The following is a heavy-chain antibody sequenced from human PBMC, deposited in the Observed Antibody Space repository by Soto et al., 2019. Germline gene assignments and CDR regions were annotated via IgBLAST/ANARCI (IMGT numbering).Heavy chain of an antibody. Sequence: PGGSLRLSCAASGFTFDRFAMSWVCQAPGKGLEWVSTITGSAVSTYYADSLKDRITISRDNSKDTLYLQMNSLTAEDSALYYCAKGAHPITSELNSRGKRT. CDR2: ITGSAVST. D-gene: IGHD1-20*01. J-gene: IGHJ6*03. CDR1: GFTFDRFA. V-gene: IGHV3-23*01. CDR3: AKGAHPITSELNS.